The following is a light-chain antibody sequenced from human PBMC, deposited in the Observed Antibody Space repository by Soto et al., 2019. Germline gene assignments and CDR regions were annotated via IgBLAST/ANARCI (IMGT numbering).Light chain of an antibody. V-gene: IGKV1-27*01. J-gene: IGKJ1*01. Sequence: DIQMTQSPSSLSASVGDRVTITCRASQGIIDYLAWYQQKPGKAPKLLIYAASTLQSWVPSRFSGSGAGTDFNLTISSLQPEDVATYYCQKYNSAPRTFGQGTKVEIK. CDR1: QGIIDY. CDR2: AAS. CDR3: QKYNSAPRT.